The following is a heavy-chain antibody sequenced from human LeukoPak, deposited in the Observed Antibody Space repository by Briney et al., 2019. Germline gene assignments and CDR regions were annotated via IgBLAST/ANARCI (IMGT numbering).Heavy chain of an antibody. J-gene: IGHJ4*02. CDR3: AKVGSGATYGFAVFDY. V-gene: IGHV4-59*02. Sequence: SETLSLTCTVSGDSVSSYYWSWIRKPPGKGLEWIGYIYYSGSTNYNPSLKSRVTISIDTSKNQFSLNLSSVTAADTAVYYCAKVGSGATYGFAVFDYWGQGTLVTVSS. CDR1: GDSVSSYY. CDR2: IYYSGST. D-gene: IGHD3-10*01.